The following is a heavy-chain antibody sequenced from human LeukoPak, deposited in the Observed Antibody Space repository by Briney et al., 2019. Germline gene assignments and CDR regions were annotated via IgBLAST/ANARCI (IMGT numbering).Heavy chain of an antibody. CDR2: ISWNSGGI. V-gene: IGHV3-9*01. CDR3: ATAPYDSIGIFDY. J-gene: IGHJ4*02. Sequence: GGSLRLSCAASGFTFDDYAMHWVRQAPGKGLEWVSGISWNSGGIGYADSVKGRFTISRDNAKNSLYLQMNSLRTEDTALYYCATAPYDSIGIFDYWGQGTLVTVSS. D-gene: IGHD3-22*01. CDR1: GFTFDDYA.